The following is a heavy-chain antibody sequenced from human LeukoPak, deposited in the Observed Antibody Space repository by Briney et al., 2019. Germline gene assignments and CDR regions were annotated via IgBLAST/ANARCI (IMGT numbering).Heavy chain of an antibody. Sequence: GGSLRLSCAASGFTFSNYAMTWVRQAPGKGLEWVSVIGRTGDIFYADSVKGRFTISRDNSKNTLYLQMNSLRAEDTAVYYCAKDQLLNNNYWRDAFDFWGQGTMVTVSS. D-gene: IGHD1-1*01. CDR1: GFTFSNYA. CDR2: IGRTGDI. CDR3: AKDQLLNNNYWRDAFDF. V-gene: IGHV3-23*01. J-gene: IGHJ3*01.